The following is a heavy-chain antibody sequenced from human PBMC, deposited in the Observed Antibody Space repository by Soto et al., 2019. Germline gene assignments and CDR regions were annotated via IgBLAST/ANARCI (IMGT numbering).Heavy chain of an antibody. D-gene: IGHD6-19*01. CDR2: ISYDGSNK. J-gene: IGHJ5*02. CDR3: AKDHGSSGSQGWFDP. Sequence: QVQLVESGGGVVQPGRSLRLSCAASGFTFSSYGMHWVRQAPGKGLEWVAVISYDGSNKYYADSVKGRFTISRDNSKNTRYLQMNSLRAEDTAVYYCAKDHGSSGSQGWFDPWGQGTLVTVSS. CDR1: GFTFSSYG. V-gene: IGHV3-30*18.